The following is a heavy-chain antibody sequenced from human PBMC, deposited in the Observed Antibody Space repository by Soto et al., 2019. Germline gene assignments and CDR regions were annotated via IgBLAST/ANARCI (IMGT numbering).Heavy chain of an antibody. CDR3: AKEVTVAGDLAY. CDR1: GFTFSSYA. Sequence: GGSLRLSCAASGFTFSSYAMSWVRQAPGKGLEWVSAISGSGGSTYYADSVKGRFTISRDNYKNTLYLQMKSLRPEDTAVYYCAKEVTVAGDLAYWGHGTLVTVSS. J-gene: IGHJ4*01. CDR2: ISGSGGST. D-gene: IGHD6-19*01. V-gene: IGHV3-23*01.